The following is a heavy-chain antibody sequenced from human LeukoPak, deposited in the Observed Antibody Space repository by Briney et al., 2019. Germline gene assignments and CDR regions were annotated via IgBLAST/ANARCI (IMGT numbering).Heavy chain of an antibody. CDR2: VNNGGTVT. V-gene: IGHV3-74*01. Sequence: GGSLRLSCAASGFTFNNYWIHWVRQAPGKGLVWVSFVNNGGTVTDYAGSVKGRFTMSRDNAKNMLYLQMNSLRAEDTAIYYCARGGLAGATPDYWGQGALVTVSS. D-gene: IGHD1-26*01. CDR3: ARGGLAGATPDY. CDR1: GFTFNNYW. J-gene: IGHJ4*02.